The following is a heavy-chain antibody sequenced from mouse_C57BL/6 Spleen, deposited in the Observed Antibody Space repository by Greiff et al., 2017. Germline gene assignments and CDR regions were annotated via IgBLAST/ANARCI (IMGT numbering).Heavy chain of an antibody. Sequence: EVKLVESGGGLVKPGGSLKLSCAASGFTFSDYGMHWVRQAPEKGLEWVAYIRSGSRTIYYADTVKGRFTIARDNAKNTLFLQMTSLRSEYTAMEYCARREGYYEWAMDYWGQGTSVTVSS. CDR1: GFTFSDYG. CDR2: IRSGSRTI. CDR3: ARREGYYEWAMDY. J-gene: IGHJ4*01. V-gene: IGHV5-17*01. D-gene: IGHD2-3*01.